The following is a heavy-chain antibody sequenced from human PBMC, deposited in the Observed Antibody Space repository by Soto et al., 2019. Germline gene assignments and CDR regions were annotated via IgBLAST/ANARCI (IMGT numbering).Heavy chain of an antibody. D-gene: IGHD3-22*01. CDR2: ISGGIGST. V-gene: IGHV3-23*01. CDR3: ERYYYDSSGYLDYFDY. J-gene: IGHJ4*02. Sequence: LRVSCVASGFSFGTYAMTWVRQVPGKGLEWVSTISGGIGSTFYADSVKTRLTISKDTSKNQVVLTMTNMDPVDTATYYCERYYYDSSGYLDYFDYWGQGTLVTVSS. CDR1: GFSFGTYA.